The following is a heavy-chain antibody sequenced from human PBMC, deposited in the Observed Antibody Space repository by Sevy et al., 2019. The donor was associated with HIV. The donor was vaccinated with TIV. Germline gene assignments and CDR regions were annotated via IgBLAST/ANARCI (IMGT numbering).Heavy chain of an antibody. CDR1: GFTFSSYW. V-gene: IGHV3-7*03. Sequence: GGSLRLSCAASGFTFSSYWMSWVRQAPGKGLEWVANIKQDGSEKYYVYSVKCRFTISRDNAKNSLYLQMNSLRAEDTAVYYCARERTTVTLRFAFDICCQVTMVTVS. D-gene: IGHD4-4*01. J-gene: IGHJ3*02. CDR2: IKQDGSEK. CDR3: ARERTTVTLRFAFDI.